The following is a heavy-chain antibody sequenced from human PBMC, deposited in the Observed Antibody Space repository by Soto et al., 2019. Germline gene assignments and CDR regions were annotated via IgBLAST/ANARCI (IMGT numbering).Heavy chain of an antibody. Sequence: VQLVQSGAEVKKPGSSMKVSCKASGGTFNTYPISWVRQAPGQGLEWMGGIIPIFGATHYAQKFQGRVTITADESTSTAYMDLSRRTSDDTAMYYCTRGLFGGWGDYFEYWSQGTLVTVSS. V-gene: IGHV1-69*01. CDR3: TRGLFGGWGDYFEY. CDR1: GGTFNTYP. CDR2: IIPIFGAT. J-gene: IGHJ4*02. D-gene: IGHD6-19*01.